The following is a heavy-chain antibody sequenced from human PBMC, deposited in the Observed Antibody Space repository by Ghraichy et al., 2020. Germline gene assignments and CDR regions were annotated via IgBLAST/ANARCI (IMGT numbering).Heavy chain of an antibody. J-gene: IGHJ4*02. V-gene: IGHV3-74*01. Sequence: GGSLRLSCAASGFTFSPFWMHWVRQAPGKGLVWVSRIDSDGSSTIYADSVKGRFTISRDNAKNTLYLKINSLRADDTAVYYCARGGQGELSTTFDYWGPGTLVTVSS. D-gene: IGHD3-16*02. CDR2: IDSDGSST. CDR1: GFTFSPFW. CDR3: ARGGQGELSTTFDY.